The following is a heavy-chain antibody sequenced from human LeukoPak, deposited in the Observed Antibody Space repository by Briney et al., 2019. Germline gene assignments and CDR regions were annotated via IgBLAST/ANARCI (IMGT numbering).Heavy chain of an antibody. CDR1: GYTFTSYY. V-gene: IGHV1-46*01. CDR2: INPSGDST. Sequence: ASVKVSCKASGYTFTSYYMHWVRQAPGQGLEWMGIINPSGDSTGYAQKFQGRVTVTTDTSTSTVYMELSSLRSEDTAVYYCARSLYGIGATFWDYWGQGTLVTVSS. D-gene: IGHD1-26*01. J-gene: IGHJ4*02. CDR3: ARSLYGIGATFWDY.